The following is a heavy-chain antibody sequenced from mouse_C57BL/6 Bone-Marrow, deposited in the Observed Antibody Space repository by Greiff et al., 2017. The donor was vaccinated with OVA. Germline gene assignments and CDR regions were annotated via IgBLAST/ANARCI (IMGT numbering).Heavy chain of an antibody. CDR1: GFNIKDYY. J-gene: IGHJ1*03. Sequence: VQLQQSGAELVRPGASVKLSCTASGFNIKDYYMHWVKQRPEQGLEWIGRIDPEDGDTEYAPKFQGKATMTADTSSNTAYLQLSSLTSEDTAVYYCAKYYGSRRYFDVWGTGTTVTVSS. D-gene: IGHD1-1*01. CDR2: IDPEDGDT. V-gene: IGHV14-1*01. CDR3: AKYYGSRRYFDV.